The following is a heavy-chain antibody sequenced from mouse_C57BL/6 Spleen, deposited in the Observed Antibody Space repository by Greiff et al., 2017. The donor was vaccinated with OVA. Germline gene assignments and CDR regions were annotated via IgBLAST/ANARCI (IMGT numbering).Heavy chain of an antibody. D-gene: IGHD2-3*01. CDR1: GYTFTSYW. CDR2: INPSSGYT. V-gene: IGHV1-7*01. CDR3: ASYDYLDY. J-gene: IGHJ2*01. Sequence: VQLQQPGAELAKPGASVKLSCKASGYTFTSYWMHWVKQRPGQGLEWIGYINPSSGYTKYNQKFKDKATLTADKSSSPAYMQLSSLTYEDSAVYYCASYDYLDYWGQGTTLTVSS.